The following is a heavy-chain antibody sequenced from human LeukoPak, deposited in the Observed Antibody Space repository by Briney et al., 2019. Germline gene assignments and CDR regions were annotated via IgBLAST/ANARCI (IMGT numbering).Heavy chain of an antibody. CDR2: IYYSGST. CDR3: ARGVRWLQLSYFDY. J-gene: IGHJ4*02. CDR1: GGSISSGGYY. Sequence: SQTLSLTCTVSGGSISSGGYYWSWIRQHPGKGLEWIGYIYYSGSTYYNPSLKSRVTISVDTSKNQFSLKLSSVTAADTAVYYCARGVRWLQLSYFDYWGQGTLVTVSS. D-gene: IGHD5-24*01. V-gene: IGHV4-31*03.